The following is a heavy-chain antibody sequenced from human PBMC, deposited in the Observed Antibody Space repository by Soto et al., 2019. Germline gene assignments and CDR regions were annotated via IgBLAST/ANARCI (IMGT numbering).Heavy chain of an antibody. V-gene: IGHV2-26*01. CDR2: ILSNDEK. CDR3: AYSSGMITFGGVLDEAFDV. J-gene: IGHJ3*01. D-gene: IGHD3-16*02. Sequence: QVTLKESGPVLVKPTETLTLTCSVSEFSLSNARMGVSWIRQPPGKALEWLAHILSNDEKSYNTSLKSRLTISKDTSKSQVVLTMTNTDPVDTATYYCAYSSGMITFGGVLDEAFDVWGHGTMVSVSS. CDR1: EFSLSNARMG.